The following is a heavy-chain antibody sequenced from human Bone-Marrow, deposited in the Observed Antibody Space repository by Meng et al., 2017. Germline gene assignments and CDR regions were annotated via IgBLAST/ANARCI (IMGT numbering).Heavy chain of an antibody. Sequence: ASVKVSCKASGYTFTSYDIHWVRQATGQGLEWMGWMNPNSGNTGYAQKFQGRVTMTRNTSISTAYMELSSLRSEDTAVYYCARGTGITMVRGVITYLAAPYYYYYYGMDVWGQGTTVTVSS. D-gene: IGHD3-10*01. J-gene: IGHJ6*02. V-gene: IGHV1-8*01. CDR2: MNPNSGNT. CDR3: ARGTGITMVRGVITYLAAPYYYYYYGMDV. CDR1: GYTFTSYD.